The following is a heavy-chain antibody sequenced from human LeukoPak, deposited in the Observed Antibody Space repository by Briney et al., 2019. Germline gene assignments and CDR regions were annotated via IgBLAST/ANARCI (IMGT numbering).Heavy chain of an antibody. CDR1: GFSFTSYW. V-gene: IGHV5-51*01. J-gene: IGHJ4*02. CDR2: IYPGDSDT. Sequence: GESLKISCKSPGFSFTSYWIGWVRQMPGKGLGWMGIIYPGDSDTRYSPSFQGQVTISADKSISTAYLQWSSLKASDTAMYYCAREDADWSYSHYFDYWGQGTLVTVSS. CDR3: AREDADWSYSHYFDY. D-gene: IGHD1-26*01.